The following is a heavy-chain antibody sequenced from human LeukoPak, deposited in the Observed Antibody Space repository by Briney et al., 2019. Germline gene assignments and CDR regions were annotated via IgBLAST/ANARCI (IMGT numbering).Heavy chain of an antibody. CDR3: ARVQGAGIGNAFDI. D-gene: IGHD6-19*01. J-gene: IGHJ3*02. CDR1: GGTFSSYA. Sequence: GASVKVSCKASGGTFSSYAISWVRQAPGQGLEWMGWISAYNGNTNYAQKLQGRVTMTTDTSTSTAYMELRSLRSDDTAVYYCARVQGAGIGNAFDIWGQGTMVTVSS. CDR2: ISAYNGNT. V-gene: IGHV1-18*01.